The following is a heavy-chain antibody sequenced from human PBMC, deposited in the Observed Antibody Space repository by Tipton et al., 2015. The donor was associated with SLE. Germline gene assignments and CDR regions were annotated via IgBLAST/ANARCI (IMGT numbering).Heavy chain of an antibody. D-gene: IGHD5-12*01. CDR2: IRYDGSNK. V-gene: IGHV3-30*02. CDR1: GFTFSSYG. CDR3: AKGKGWVRPFDY. Sequence: SLRLSCAASGFTFSSYGMHWVRQAPGKGLEWVAFIRYDGSNKYYADSVKGQFTISRDNSKNTLYLQMNSLRAEDTAMYYCAKGKGWVRPFDYWGQGTLVTVSS. J-gene: IGHJ4*02.